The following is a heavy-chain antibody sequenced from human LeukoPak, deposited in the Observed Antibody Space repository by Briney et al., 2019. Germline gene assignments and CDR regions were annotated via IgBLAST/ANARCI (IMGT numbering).Heavy chain of an antibody. CDR3: ARETYYYDSSGYYYTDAFDI. CDR1: GFTFSTYA. CDR2: ISYDGSNK. V-gene: IGHV3-30-3*01. Sequence: GGSLRLSCAASGFTFSTYAMPWVRQAPGKGLEWVAVISYDGSNKYYADSVKGRFTISRDNAKNSLYLQMNSLRAEDTAVYYCARETYYYDSSGYYYTDAFDIWGQGTMVTVSS. J-gene: IGHJ3*02. D-gene: IGHD3-22*01.